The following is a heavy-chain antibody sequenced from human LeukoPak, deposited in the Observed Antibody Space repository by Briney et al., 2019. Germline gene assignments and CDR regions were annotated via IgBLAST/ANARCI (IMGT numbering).Heavy chain of an antibody. Sequence: GSLRLSCAASGFPFSSYAMSWVRQAPGKGLEWVSAISGSGGSTYYADSVKGRFTISRDSSKNTLYLQMNSLRAEDTAVYYCAGYNCSSTRCYTGGFDYWGQGTLVTVSS. CDR1: GFPFSSYA. J-gene: IGHJ4*02. V-gene: IGHV3-23*01. D-gene: IGHD2-2*02. CDR3: AGYNCSSTRCYTGGFDY. CDR2: ISGSGGST.